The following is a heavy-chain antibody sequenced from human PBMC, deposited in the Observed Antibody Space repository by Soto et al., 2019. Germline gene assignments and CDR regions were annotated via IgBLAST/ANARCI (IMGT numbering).Heavy chain of an antibody. V-gene: IGHV4-59*01. CDR1: GGTISRDY. D-gene: IGHD2-21*02. J-gene: IGHJ6*02. Sequence: QVQLQESGPGLVKPSETLSLTCTVSGGTISRDYWSWIRQPPGKGLEWIGYMYNTGSTVYNPSFKGRVTISVDPSKNQFSLKLNSVTAADTAVYYCARDRWCYCGTDCYPLDVWGQGTTVTVSS. CDR2: MYNTGST. CDR3: ARDRWCYCGTDCYPLDV.